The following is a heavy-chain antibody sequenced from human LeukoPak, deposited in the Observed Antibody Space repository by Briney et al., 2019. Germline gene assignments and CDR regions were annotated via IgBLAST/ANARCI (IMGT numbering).Heavy chain of an antibody. J-gene: IGHJ6*03. CDR3: ARDPPYSSGYYYYMDV. V-gene: IGHV4-59*01. CDR2: IYYSGST. Sequence: WETLSLTCTVSGGSISSYYWSWIRQPPGKGLEWIGYIYYSGSTNYNPSLKSRVTISVDTSKNQFSLKLSSVTAADTAVYYCARDPPYSSGYYYYMDVWGKGTTVSVSS. CDR1: GGSISSYY. D-gene: IGHD6-19*01.